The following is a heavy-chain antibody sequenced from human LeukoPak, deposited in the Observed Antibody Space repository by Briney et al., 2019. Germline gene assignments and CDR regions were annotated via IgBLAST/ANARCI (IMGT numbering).Heavy chain of an antibody. J-gene: IGHJ4*02. CDR3: ARAGYSYGTGYYFDY. V-gene: IGHV4-59*01. Sequence: SETLSLTCTVSSGSIGSFYWSWIRLPPGKGLEWIGYIYYTGAIYYNPSLKSRVTISLDTSKNQFSLKLSSVTAADAAVYYCARAGYSYGTGYYFDYWGQGALVTVSS. D-gene: IGHD5-18*01. CDR1: SGSIGSFY. CDR2: IYYTGAI.